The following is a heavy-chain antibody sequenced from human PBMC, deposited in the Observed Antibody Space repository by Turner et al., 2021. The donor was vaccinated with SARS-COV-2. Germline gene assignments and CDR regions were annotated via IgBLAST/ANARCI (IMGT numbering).Heavy chain of an antibody. CDR2: ISHIGST. Sequence: QVQLQPWGAGLLKPSETLSLTCAAYGGSFSGYYWSCIRQSPGTGLDWIGEISHIGSTTYNPALKSRVTLSVDRSKIQFSLRLSSVTAADTAVYYCARVNYGGVTVRDYYSYYGMDVWGQGTTVTVS. J-gene: IGHJ6*02. CDR3: ARVNYGGVTVRDYYSYYGMDV. CDR1: GGSFSGYY. V-gene: IGHV4-34*01. D-gene: IGHD2-21*02.